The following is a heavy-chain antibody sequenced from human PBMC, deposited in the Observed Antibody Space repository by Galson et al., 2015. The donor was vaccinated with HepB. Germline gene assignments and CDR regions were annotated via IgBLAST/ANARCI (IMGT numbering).Heavy chain of an antibody. CDR2: ISSSSSYT. Sequence: LRLSCAASGFTFSDYYMSWIRQAPGKGLEWVSYISSSSSYTNYADSVKGRFTISRDNAKNSLYLQMNSLRAEDTAVYYCARGGYGSGSFDYWGQGTLVTVSS. V-gene: IGHV3-11*06. CDR1: GFTFSDYY. CDR3: ARGGYGSGSFDY. J-gene: IGHJ4*02. D-gene: IGHD3-10*01.